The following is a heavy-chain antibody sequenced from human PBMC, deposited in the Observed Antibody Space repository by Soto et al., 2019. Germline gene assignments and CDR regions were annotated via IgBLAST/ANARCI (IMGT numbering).Heavy chain of an antibody. Sequence: ESGGGLVKPGGSLRLSCAASGFTFSSYSMNWVRQAPGKGLEWVSSISSSSSYIYYADSVKGRFTISRDNAKNSLYLQMNSLRAEDTAVYYCARDSGYCTNGVCYTTDYYYGMDVWGQGTTVTVSS. CDR1: GFTFSSYS. J-gene: IGHJ6*02. CDR2: ISSSSSYI. D-gene: IGHD2-8*01. V-gene: IGHV3-21*01. CDR3: ARDSGYCTNGVCYTTDYYYGMDV.